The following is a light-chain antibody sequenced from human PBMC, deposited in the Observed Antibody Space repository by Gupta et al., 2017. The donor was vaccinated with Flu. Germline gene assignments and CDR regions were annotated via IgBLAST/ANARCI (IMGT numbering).Light chain of an antibody. CDR3: QQFSSYSYT. Sequence: SQMHESPSTRSASVGDGVTITSRASQTITNWFAWYQQKPWKAPKLIIYEAYSLETGVPLRFSGSGSGTEFTLTISGLQPDDFATYYCQQFSSYSYTFGQGTKLEIK. J-gene: IGKJ2*01. CDR2: EAY. V-gene: IGKV1-5*03. CDR1: QTITNW.